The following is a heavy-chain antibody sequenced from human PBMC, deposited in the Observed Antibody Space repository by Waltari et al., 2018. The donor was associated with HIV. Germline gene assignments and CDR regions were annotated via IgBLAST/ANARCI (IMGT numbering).Heavy chain of an antibody. Sequence: QVHLEQWGTGLLRTYEPLFLKCAVNGGAFSGYYSSGNRQSPGRGLEWIGEVNHVGRTNYSPTLKGRVTVSVDTSKNQFSLTMRSVTAADTAVYYCARDSAPGLAVDDDDGEFFYYGLDVWGQGTTVTVSS. J-gene: IGHJ6*01. V-gene: IGHV4-34*01. D-gene: IGHD6-19*01. CDR2: VNHVGRT. CDR3: ARDSAPGLAVDDDDGEFFYYGLDV. CDR1: GGAFSGYY.